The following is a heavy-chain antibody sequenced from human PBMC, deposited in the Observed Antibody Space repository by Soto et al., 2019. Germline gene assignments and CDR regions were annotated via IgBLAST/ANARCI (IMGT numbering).Heavy chain of an antibody. CDR2: FIPAFGTA. CDR3: ARVPGNLLRRSSPYYYGMDV. J-gene: IGHJ6*01. CDR1: GGTFFGTFNNYA. V-gene: IGHV1-69*13. Sequence: QVQLVQSGAEVKKPGSSVKVSCKASGGTFFGTFNNYAINWVRQAPGQGLEWMGGFIPAFGTANYAQTFQGRVTITADESTITFYMELISLKSEDTAVYYCARVPGNLLRRSSPYYYGMDVWGQGTTVTVSS.